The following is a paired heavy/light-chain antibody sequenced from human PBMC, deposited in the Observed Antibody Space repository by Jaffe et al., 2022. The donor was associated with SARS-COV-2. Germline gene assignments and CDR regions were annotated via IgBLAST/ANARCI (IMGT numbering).Heavy chain of an antibody. J-gene: IGHJ4*02. CDR2: IYWDDDK. CDR3: AHSMMYSNRYYFDY. D-gene: IGHD6-13*01. CDR1: GFSLSTSGVA. V-gene: IGHV2-5*02. Sequence: QITLKESGPTLVKPTQTLTLTCTFSGFSLSTSGVAVGWIRQPPGKALEWLALIYWDDDKRYSPSLKSRLTITKDTPKNQVVLTMINMDPVDTATYYCAHSMMYSNRYYFDYWGQGTLVTVSS.
Light chain of an antibody. J-gene: IGKJ1*01. CDR1: QSITNY. Sequence: DIQMTQSPSSLSASVGDRVIITCRASQSITNYLNWYQQKPGKAPKLLIYAASSFQSGVPSRFSGSGSGTDFTLTISSLQPEDFATYYCQQSYSTPWTFGQGTKVEIK. V-gene: IGKV1-39*01. CDR2: AAS. CDR3: QQSYSTPWT.